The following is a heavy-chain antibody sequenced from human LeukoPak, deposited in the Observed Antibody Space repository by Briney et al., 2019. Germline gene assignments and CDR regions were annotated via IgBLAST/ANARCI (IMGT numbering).Heavy chain of an antibody. Sequence: SGGSLRLCCAASGFTFSCYAMSWGRQAPGKGLDWVSAISGSGGSTYYADSVKGRFTISRDNSKNTLNLQMNSLRAEDMAVYYCAKVTRFGGPIDYWGQGTLVTVSS. CDR2: ISGSGGST. D-gene: IGHD3-10*01. J-gene: IGHJ4*02. CDR3: AKVTRFGGPIDY. CDR1: GFTFSCYA. V-gene: IGHV3-23*01.